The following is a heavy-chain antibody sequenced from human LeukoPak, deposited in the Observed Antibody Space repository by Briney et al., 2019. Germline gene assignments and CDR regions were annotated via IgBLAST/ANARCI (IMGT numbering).Heavy chain of an antibody. CDR3: ARLLDIAVAGTYYFDY. CDR2: ISWNSGSI. CDR1: GFTFDDYA. Sequence: GGSLRLSCAASGFTFDDYAMHWVRQAPGKGLEWVSGISWNSGSIGYADSVKGRFTTSRDNGKNSLYLQMNSLRAEDTAVYYCARLLDIAVAGTYYFDYWGQGTLVTVSS. J-gene: IGHJ4*02. D-gene: IGHD6-19*01. V-gene: IGHV3-9*01.